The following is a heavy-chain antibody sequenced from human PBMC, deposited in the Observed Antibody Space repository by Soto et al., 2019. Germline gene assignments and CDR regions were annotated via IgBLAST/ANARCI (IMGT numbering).Heavy chain of an antibody. CDR3: ARDILFDY. J-gene: IGHJ4*02. CDR2: INAGNGNT. D-gene: IGHD2-15*01. CDR1: GYTFTSQN. Sequence: ASVKVSCKASGYTFTSQNLHWVRQAPGQRLEWLGWINAGNGNTKYSQKFQGRVTITRDTSASTAYMELSSLRSEDTAVYYCARDILFDYWGQGTLVTVSS. V-gene: IGHV1-3*01.